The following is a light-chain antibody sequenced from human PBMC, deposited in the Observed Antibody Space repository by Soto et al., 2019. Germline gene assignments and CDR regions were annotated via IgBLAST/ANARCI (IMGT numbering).Light chain of an antibody. J-gene: IGKJ5*01. CDR3: QQYNDWPPIT. V-gene: IGKV3-15*01. CDR2: YAS. Sequence: EIMMTQSPATLSVSPGESATLSCRASQSVHNNLAWYQHKPGQAPRLLIYYASTRATGIPARFSGSGSGTEFTLTISSLQSEDFALYYCQQYNDWPPITFVQGTRLEIK. CDR1: QSVHNN.